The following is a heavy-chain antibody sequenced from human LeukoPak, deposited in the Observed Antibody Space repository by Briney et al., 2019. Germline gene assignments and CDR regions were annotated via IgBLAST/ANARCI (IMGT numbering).Heavy chain of an antibody. J-gene: IGHJ4*02. CDR3: ARGYGSGSYNNFNH. CDR1: GGSINSNSYY. V-gene: IGHV4-39*07. CDR2: IYYSGST. Sequence: SETLSLTCTVPGGSINSNSYYWGWILQPPGKGLEWIGSIYYSGSTYYNTSLKSRVTISVDTSKNQFSLNLSSVTAADTAVYYCARGYGSGSYNNFNHWGQGILVTVSS. D-gene: IGHD3-10*01.